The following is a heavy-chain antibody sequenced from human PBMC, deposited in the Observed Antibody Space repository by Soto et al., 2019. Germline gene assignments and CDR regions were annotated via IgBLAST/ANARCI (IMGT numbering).Heavy chain of an antibody. CDR3: ARDRNIVVVPADIADY. D-gene: IGHD2-2*01. V-gene: IGHV3-33*01. J-gene: IGHJ4*02. Sequence: QVQLVESGGGVVQPGRSLRLSCAASGFTFSSYGMHWVRQAPGKGLEWVAVIWYDGIKKHYADSVKGRFTISRDNSKNTLYLEMNSLRVEDTAVYNCARDRNIVVVPADIADYWGQGTLVTVSS. CDR2: IWYDGIKK. CDR1: GFTFSSYG.